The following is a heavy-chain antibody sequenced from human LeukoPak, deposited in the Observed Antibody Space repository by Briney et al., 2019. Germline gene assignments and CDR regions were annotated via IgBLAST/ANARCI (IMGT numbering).Heavy chain of an antibody. Sequence: GESLKISCKGSGYSFTSYWIGWVRQMPGKGLEWMGIIYPGDSGTKYSPSFQGQVTISADKSISTAYLQWSSLKASDTAMYYCARRAWTPTEIFYYFDYWGQGTLVTVSS. J-gene: IGHJ4*02. V-gene: IGHV5-51*01. D-gene: IGHD2-15*01. CDR3: ARRAWTPTEIFYYFDY. CDR2: IYPGDSGT. CDR1: GYSFTSYW.